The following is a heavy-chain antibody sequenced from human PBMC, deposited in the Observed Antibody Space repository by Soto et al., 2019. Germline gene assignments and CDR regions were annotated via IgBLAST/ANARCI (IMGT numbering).Heavy chain of an antibody. CDR1: GYTFTSYA. CDR2: INAGNGNT. CDR3: ASSRITMVPYGMDV. V-gene: IGHV1-3*01. D-gene: IGHD3-10*01. J-gene: IGHJ6*02. Sequence: QVQLVQSGAEVKKPGASVKVSCKASGYTFTSYAMHWVRQAPGQRLEWMGWINAGNGNTKYSQKFQGRVTITRDTSTSTAYMELSSLRSEDTAVYYCASSRITMVPYGMDVWGQGTTVTVSS.